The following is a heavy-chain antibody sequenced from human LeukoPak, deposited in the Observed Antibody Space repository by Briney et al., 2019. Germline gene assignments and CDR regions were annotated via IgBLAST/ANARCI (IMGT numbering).Heavy chain of an antibody. J-gene: IGHJ2*01. D-gene: IGHD3-22*01. CDR1: GGPFSSYY. CDR2: IFYIGST. V-gene: IGHV4-59*08. CDR3: ARLGMTYYYDSSGYYARYFDL. Sequence: SETLSLTCTVSGGPFSSYYWSWFRQPPGKGLGWMGFIFYIGSTNYNPSLKSRVTISVDTSKNQFSLKLSSVTAADTAVYYCARLGMTYYYDSSGYYARYFDLWGRGTLVTVSS.